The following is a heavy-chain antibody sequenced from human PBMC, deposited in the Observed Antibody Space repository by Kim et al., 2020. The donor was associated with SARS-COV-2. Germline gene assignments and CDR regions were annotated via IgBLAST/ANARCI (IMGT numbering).Heavy chain of an antibody. D-gene: IGHD6-19*01. CDR2: TYYRSKWYN. Sequence: SQTLSLTCAISGDSVSSNSAAWNWIRQSPSRGLEWLGRTYYRSKWYNDYAVSVKSRITINPDTSKNQFSLQLNSVTPEDTAVYYCAREREDSSGRYITYYFDYWGQGTLVTVSS. V-gene: IGHV6-1*01. CDR1: GDSVSSNSAA. J-gene: IGHJ4*02. CDR3: AREREDSSGRYITYYFDY.